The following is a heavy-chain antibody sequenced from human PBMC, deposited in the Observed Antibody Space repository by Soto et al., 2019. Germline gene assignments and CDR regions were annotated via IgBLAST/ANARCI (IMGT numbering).Heavy chain of an antibody. CDR1: GGTFSSYT. CDR3: ARLPMGATGPFDY. J-gene: IGHJ4*02. CDR2: IIPILGIA. V-gene: IGHV1-69*02. D-gene: IGHD1-26*01. Sequence: EASVKVSCKASGGTFSSYTISWVRQAPGQGLEWMGRIIPILGIANYAQKFQGRVTITADKSTSTAYMELSSLRSEDTAVYYCARLPMGATGPFDYWGQGTLVTVSS.